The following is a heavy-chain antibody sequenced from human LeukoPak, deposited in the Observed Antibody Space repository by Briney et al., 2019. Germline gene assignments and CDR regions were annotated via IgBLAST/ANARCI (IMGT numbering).Heavy chain of an antibody. V-gene: IGHV3-48*03. J-gene: IGHJ4*02. CDR3: ARVESRWIQLGGSFDY. CDR2: LSGSGTTI. D-gene: IGHD5-24*01. Sequence: GGSLRLSCAASGFTFSIFEMTWVRQAPGKGLECVSYLSGSGTTIYCADSVKGRFTISRDNAKNSLHLKMNSLRDEDTAVYYCARVESRWIQLGGSFDYWGQGTLVTVSS. CDR1: GFTFSIFE.